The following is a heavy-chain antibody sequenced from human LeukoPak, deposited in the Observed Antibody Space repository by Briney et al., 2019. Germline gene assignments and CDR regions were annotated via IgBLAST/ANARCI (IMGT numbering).Heavy chain of an antibody. CDR3: ARYPFAEWFDY. V-gene: IGHV4-30-4*01. CDR1: GGSISSGNYY. Sequence: SQTLSLTCTVSGGSISSGNYYWSWLRQPPGKGLEWIGYIYYSGSTYYNPSLKSRVTISVDTSKNQFSLKLSSVTAADTAVYYCARYPFAEWFDYWGQGTLVTVSS. CDR2: IYYSGST. J-gene: IGHJ4*02. D-gene: IGHD3-3*01.